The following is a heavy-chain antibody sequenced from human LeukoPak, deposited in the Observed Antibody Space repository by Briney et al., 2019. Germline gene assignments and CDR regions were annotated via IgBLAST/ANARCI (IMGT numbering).Heavy chain of an antibody. CDR2: INHSGST. Sequence: SETLSLTCAVYGGSFSGYYWSWIRQPPGKGLEWIGEINHSGSTNYNPSLKSRVTISVDTSKNQFSLKLSSVTAADTAVYYCARGRGYDFWGRGTLVTVSS. CDR1: GGSFSGYY. V-gene: IGHV4-34*01. D-gene: IGHD3-3*01. J-gene: IGHJ4*02. CDR3: ARGRGYDF.